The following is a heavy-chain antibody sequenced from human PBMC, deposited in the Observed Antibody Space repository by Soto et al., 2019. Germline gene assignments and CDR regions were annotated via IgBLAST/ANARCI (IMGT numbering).Heavy chain of an antibody. D-gene: IGHD2-2*01. CDR3: ATGASYCSSTGCLYWYLDL. J-gene: IGHJ2*01. CDR2: IHPSGTT. CDR1: SGSISTNNW. V-gene: IGHV4-4*02. Sequence: QVQLQESGPGLVKPSGTLSLTCAVSSGSISTNNWWSWVRQPPGKGLEWIGEIHPSGTTNYNPSLMSRVTMSVDKSKNQFPLKLNPVTAADTAVYYCATGASYCSSTGCLYWYLDLWGRGTLVSVSS.